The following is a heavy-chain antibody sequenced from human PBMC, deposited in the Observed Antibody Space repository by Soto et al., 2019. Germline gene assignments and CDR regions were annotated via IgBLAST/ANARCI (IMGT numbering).Heavy chain of an antibody. V-gene: IGHV4-31*03. CDR3: ARRARYCSGGSCPYYFDY. CDR1: GGSISSGGYY. Sequence: QVQLQESDPGLVKPSQTLSLTCTVSGGSISSGGYYWSWIRQHPGKGLEWIGYIYYSGSTYYNPSLKSRVTISVDTSKNQFSLKLSSVTAADTAVYYCARRARYCSGGSCPYYFDYWGQGTLVTVSS. J-gene: IGHJ4*02. CDR2: IYYSGST. D-gene: IGHD2-15*01.